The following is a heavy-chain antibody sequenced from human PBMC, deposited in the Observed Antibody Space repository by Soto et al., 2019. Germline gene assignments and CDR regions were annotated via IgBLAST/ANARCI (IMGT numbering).Heavy chain of an antibody. V-gene: IGHV4-59*01. D-gene: IGHD6-19*01. CDR3: ARSGSGSGWL. CDR2: VFYTGST. J-gene: IGHJ4*02. CDR1: CGSISSYH. Sequence: SETLSLTCTVSCGSISSYHWSWIRQSPGKGLEWIGYVFYTGSTKYNPALKRRVTISVDTSKNQFSLKLSSVTAADTAVYYCARSGSGSGWLGGQGTLVTVS.